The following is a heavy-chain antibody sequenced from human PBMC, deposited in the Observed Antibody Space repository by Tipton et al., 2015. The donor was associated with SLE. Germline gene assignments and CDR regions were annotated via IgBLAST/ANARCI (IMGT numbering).Heavy chain of an antibody. Sequence: GSLRLSCAASGFIFNSYSINWVRPAPGKGLEWVSRISGSDGSTYYADSVKGRFTISRDNSKNTLYLQMNSLRAEDTAVYYCARRNSESGAFDMWGQGTLVTVSS. CDR1: GFIFNSYS. CDR2: ISGSDGST. CDR3: ARRNSESGAFDM. D-gene: IGHD3-10*01. J-gene: IGHJ3*02. V-gene: IGHV3-23*01.